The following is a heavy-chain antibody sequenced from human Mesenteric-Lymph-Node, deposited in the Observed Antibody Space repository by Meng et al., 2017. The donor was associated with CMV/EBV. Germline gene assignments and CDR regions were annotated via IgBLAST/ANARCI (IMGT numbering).Heavy chain of an antibody. CDR1: GYTFGSYG. J-gene: IGHJ4*02. D-gene: IGHD2-2*02. CDR3: VREVYCGSTSCYTEAPFDY. Sequence: ASVKVSCKASGYTFGSYGISWVRQAPGQGLEWMGWINVYNGDTKYAQRVQGRVTMTTDTSTSTAYMELRSLTSDDTAVYYCVREVYCGSTSCYTEAPFDYWGQGTLVTVSS. V-gene: IGHV1-18*01. CDR2: INVYNGDT.